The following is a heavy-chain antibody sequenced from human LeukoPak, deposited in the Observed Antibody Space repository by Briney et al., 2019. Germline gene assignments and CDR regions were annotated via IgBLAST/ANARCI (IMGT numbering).Heavy chain of an antibody. CDR1: GGSISSGGYY. Sequence: SGTLSLTCTVSGGSISSGGYYWSWIRQHPGKGLEWIGYIYYSGSTYYNPSLKSRVTISVDTSKNQFSLKLSSVTAADTAVYYCARDRVRGNSNPFFDCWGQGTLVTVSS. V-gene: IGHV4-31*03. D-gene: IGHD4-11*01. J-gene: IGHJ4*02. CDR3: ARDRVRGNSNPFFDC. CDR2: IYYSGST.